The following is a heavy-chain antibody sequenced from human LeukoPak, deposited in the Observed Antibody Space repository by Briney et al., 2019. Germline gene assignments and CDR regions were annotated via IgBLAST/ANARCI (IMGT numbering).Heavy chain of an antibody. V-gene: IGHV1-8*03. J-gene: IGHJ3*02. CDR2: MNTKSGNT. CDR3: ARALCSGWFNRGWDDAFDI. D-gene: IGHD6-19*01. CDR1: GYTFTSYD. Sequence: ASVKLSCSASGYTFTSYDINWVRQAPGQGLERMGWMNTKSGNTGYAQKYQGRVTITRNTSISTAYMELSRLRSEDTGVYYCARALCSGWFNRGWDDAFDIWGQGTMVTVSS.